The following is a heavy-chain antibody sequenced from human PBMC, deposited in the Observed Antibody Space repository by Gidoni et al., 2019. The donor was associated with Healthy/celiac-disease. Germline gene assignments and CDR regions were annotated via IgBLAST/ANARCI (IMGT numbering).Heavy chain of an antibody. J-gene: IGHJ6*02. CDR3: ARRKAPGSGHCSGGSCYFYPLGMDV. V-gene: IGHV1-18*01. Sequence: SVKVSCKDSDYTFTIYGIICVRQDPGQGLGWMGWISAYNGKTNYAQKRKGRVTMTTDTSTSKAYMELRSLRSDETAVYYCARRKAPGSGHCSGGSCYFYPLGMDVWGQGTTVTVSS. CDR1: DYTFTIYG. CDR2: ISAYNGKT. D-gene: IGHD2-15*01.